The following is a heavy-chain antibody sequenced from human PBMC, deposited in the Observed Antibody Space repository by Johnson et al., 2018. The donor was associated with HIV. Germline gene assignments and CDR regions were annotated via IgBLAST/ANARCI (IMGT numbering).Heavy chain of an antibody. CDR1: GFTFSDYY. CDR2: ISSSGTII. D-gene: IGHD3-10*01. V-gene: IGHV3-11*04. J-gene: IGHJ3*02. Sequence: QMLLVESGGGLVKPVGSLRLSCAASGFTFSDYYMSWIRQAPGKGLEWVSYISSSGTIIYYADSVKGRFTISRDNAKNSLYLQMNSLRAEDTAVYYCARDFLAYYGSGTYYKSAFDIWGQGTLVTVSS. CDR3: ARDFLAYYGSGTYYKSAFDI.